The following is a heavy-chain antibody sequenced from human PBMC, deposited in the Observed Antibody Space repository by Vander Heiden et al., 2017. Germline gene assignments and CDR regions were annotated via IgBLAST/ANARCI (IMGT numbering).Heavy chain of an antibody. CDR1: GCPFSDYF. V-gene: IGHV1-2*02. CDR3: ARGPGFAAFDI. CDR2: INPKSGGT. J-gene: IGHJ3*02. Sequence: QVQLVQSGAEVKKPGASLKVSCKASGCPFSDYFMHWFRQAPGQGLEWIGWINPKSGGTMYTQKFQGRVTMTRDTSISTAYMELSRLGSDDTAVYYCARGPGFAAFDIWGQGTMVTVSS. D-gene: IGHD3-10*01.